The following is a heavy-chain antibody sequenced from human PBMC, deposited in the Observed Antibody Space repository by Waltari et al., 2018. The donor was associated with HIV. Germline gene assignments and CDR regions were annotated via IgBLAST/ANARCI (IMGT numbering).Heavy chain of an antibody. CDR2: INQSGNT. V-gene: IGHV4-34*01. CDR3: ARVFGGGHFDS. CDR1: SGAFRNNF. J-gene: IGHJ4*02. D-gene: IGHD3-10*01. Sequence: QLQLHPCGAGLLQPSESPSLNCAVYSGAFRNNFWSRIRHLPGKGLVWIGEINQSGNTRYNPSLKSRVITSVDTSKKQFSLKLRFVTAADTAMYYCARVFGGGHFDSWGQGTLLIVSS.